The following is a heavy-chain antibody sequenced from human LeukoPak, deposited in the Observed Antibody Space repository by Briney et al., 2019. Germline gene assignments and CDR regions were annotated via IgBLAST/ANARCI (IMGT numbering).Heavy chain of an antibody. CDR1: GYTFTSYD. V-gene: IGHV1-8*01. Sequence: ASVKVSCKASGYTFTSYDINWVRQATGQGLEWMGWMNPNSGNTGYAQKFQGRVTMTRNTSISTAYMELSSLRSEDTAVYYCARSPYSTAAGKNWGQGTLVTVSS. CDR3: ARSPYSTAAGKN. CDR2: MNPNSGNT. D-gene: IGHD6-13*01. J-gene: IGHJ4*02.